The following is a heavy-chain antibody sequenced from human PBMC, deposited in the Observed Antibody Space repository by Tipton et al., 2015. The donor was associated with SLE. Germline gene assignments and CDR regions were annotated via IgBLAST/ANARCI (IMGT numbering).Heavy chain of an antibody. D-gene: IGHD1-26*01. V-gene: IGHV3-23*01. Sequence: SLRLSCAASGFSFSSYAMAWVRQAPDTGLEWVSAITSSGTSSDYADSVKGRFTISRDNAMTTLYLQMNGLRAEDTAIYYCAKRSGNTYGPFDYWGQGILVTVSS. J-gene: IGHJ4*02. CDR1: GFSFSSYA. CDR2: ITSSGTSS. CDR3: AKRSGNTYGPFDY.